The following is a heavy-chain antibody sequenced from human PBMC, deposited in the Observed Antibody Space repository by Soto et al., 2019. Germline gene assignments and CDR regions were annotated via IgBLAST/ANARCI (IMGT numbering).Heavy chain of an antibody. V-gene: IGHV3-23*01. Sequence: PGGSLRLSCAASGFTFSSYSMSWVRQAPGKGLEWVSSVSRFVGSTYYAESVKGRFTISRDNSKNTLYLQMNSLRVEDSAVYFCAKDDSLEWFFPLDAWGQGTLVTVSS. D-gene: IGHD3-3*01. CDR3: AKDDSLEWFFPLDA. CDR2: VSRFVGST. CDR1: GFTFSSYS. J-gene: IGHJ5*02.